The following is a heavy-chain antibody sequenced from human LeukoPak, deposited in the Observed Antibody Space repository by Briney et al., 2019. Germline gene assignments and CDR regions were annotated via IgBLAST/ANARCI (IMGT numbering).Heavy chain of an antibody. D-gene: IGHD2-15*01. Sequence: GGSLRLACAASGFTFSSYAMSWVRQAPGKGLEWVSAISGSGGSTYYADSVKGRFTISRDNSKNTLSLLMNSLRAEDTARYYCVRQQGYCSDGTCYFDHWGQGTLVTVSS. J-gene: IGHJ4*02. CDR2: ISGSGGST. CDR3: VRQQGYCSDGTCYFDH. V-gene: IGHV3-23*01. CDR1: GFTFSSYA.